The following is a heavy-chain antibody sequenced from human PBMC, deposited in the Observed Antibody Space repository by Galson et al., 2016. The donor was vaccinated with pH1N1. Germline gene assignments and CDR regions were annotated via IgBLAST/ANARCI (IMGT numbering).Heavy chain of an antibody. CDR2: FYADDSDV. D-gene: IGHD2/OR15-2a*01. Sequence: QSGAEVKKPGESLRISCQGSGFTFNIFWFAWVRQMSGKGLELMGMFYADDSDVRYSPAFAGQVLISVDKSISTAYLHWSSLKASDTATYYCARSRSYFNREDAFDLWGQGTLVTVSS. CDR3: ARSRSYFNREDAFDL. J-gene: IGHJ3*01. V-gene: IGHV5-51*01. CDR1: GFTFNIFW.